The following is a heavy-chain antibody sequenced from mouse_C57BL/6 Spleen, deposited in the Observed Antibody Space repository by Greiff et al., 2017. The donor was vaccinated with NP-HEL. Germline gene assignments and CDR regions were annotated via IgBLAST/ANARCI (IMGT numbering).Heavy chain of an antibody. CDR2: ISDGGSYT. CDR1: GFTFSSYA. V-gene: IGHV5-4*01. D-gene: IGHD1-1*01. Sequence: EVQLQESGGGLVKPGGSLKLSCAASGFTFSSYAMSWVRQTPEKRLEWVATISDGGSYTYYPDNVKGRFTISRDNAKNNLYLQMSHLKSEDTAMYYCARESSSFAYWGQGTLVTVSA. CDR3: ARESSSFAY. J-gene: IGHJ3*01.